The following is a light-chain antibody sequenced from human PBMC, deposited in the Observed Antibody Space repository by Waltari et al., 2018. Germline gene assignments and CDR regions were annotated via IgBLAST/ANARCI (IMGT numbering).Light chain of an antibody. J-gene: IGLJ2*01. CDR1: GYNIGYRD. V-gene: IGLV1-47*01. CDR3: ASWDDSLGGVI. CDR2: KNS. Sequence: QSVLSQPPSACGTPGPRVTRSCSASGYNIGYRDVCWYSQLPGMAPKLLIYKNSQRPSGVPDRISGSKSGTSASLAISGLRSEDEADYYCASWDDSLGGVIFGGGTKVTVL.